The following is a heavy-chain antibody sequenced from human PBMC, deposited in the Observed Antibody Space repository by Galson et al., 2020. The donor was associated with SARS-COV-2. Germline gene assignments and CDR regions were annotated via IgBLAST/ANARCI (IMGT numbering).Heavy chain of an antibody. Sequence: SQTLSLTCTVSGGSISSGGYYWSWIRQHPGKGLEWIGYIYYSGSTYYNPSLKSLVTISVDTAKNQFSLKLSSVTAADPAVYYCASIIPAGYYFDYWGQGTLLTLSS. D-gene: IGHD2-15*01. V-gene: IGHV4-31*01. J-gene: IGHJ4*02. CDR3: ASIIPAGYYFDY. CDR1: GGSISSGGYY. CDR2: IYYSGST.